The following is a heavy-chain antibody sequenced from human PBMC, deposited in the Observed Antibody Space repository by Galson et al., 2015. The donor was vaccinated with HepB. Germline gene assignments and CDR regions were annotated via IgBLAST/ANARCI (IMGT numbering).Heavy chain of an antibody. V-gene: IGHV2-5*01. J-gene: IGHJ5*02. Sequence: PALVKPTQTLTLTCTFSGFSLTTNAVGVAWIRQPPGKALEWLALIYWNDDNHFSPSLKSRLTFTKDTSKNQVVLTMTNMDPVDTATYYCAHTAGWLPDRWGQGTVVTVSS. CDR3: AHTAGWLPDR. CDR1: GFSLTTNAVG. CDR2: IYWNDDN. D-gene: IGHD2-8*02.